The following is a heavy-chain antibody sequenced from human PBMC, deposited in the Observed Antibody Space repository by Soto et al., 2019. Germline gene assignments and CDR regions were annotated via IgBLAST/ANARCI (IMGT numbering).Heavy chain of an antibody. Sequence: KTSETLSLTCTVSGGSISSGGYYWSWIRQHPGKGLEWIGYIYYSGSTYYNPSLKSRVTISVDTSKNQFSLKLSSVTAADTAVYYCARDLSGDHYYGMDVWGQGTTVTVSS. J-gene: IGHJ6*02. D-gene: IGHD2-21*01. CDR3: ARDLSGDHYYGMDV. CDR2: IYYSGST. V-gene: IGHV4-31*03. CDR1: GGSISSGGYY.